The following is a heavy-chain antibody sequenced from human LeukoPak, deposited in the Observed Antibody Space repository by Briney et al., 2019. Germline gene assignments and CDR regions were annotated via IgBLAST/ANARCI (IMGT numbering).Heavy chain of an antibody. CDR3: ARTSAGLSGHYYMDV. Sequence: PSETLSLTCTVSGGSISSSDYYWGWIRQPPGKGLEWIGSIYYSGSTYYNPSLKSRVTISVDTSKNQFSLKLSSVTAADTAVYYCARTSAGLSGHYYMDVWGKGTTVTVSS. V-gene: IGHV4-39*07. CDR1: GGSISSSDYY. D-gene: IGHD2-15*01. J-gene: IGHJ6*03. CDR2: IYYSGST.